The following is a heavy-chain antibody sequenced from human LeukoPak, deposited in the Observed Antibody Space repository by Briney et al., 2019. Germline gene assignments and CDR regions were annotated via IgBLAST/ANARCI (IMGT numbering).Heavy chain of an antibody. D-gene: IGHD6-13*01. CDR1: GGSISSSSYY. J-gene: IGHJ4*02. Sequence: SETLSLTCTDSGGSISSSSYYWGWIRQPPGKGLEWIGSIYYSGSTYYNPSLKSRVTTSVDTSKNQFSLKLSSVTAADTAVYYCARQRIAAAEDYWGQGTLVTVSS. CDR3: ARQRIAAAEDY. V-gene: IGHV4-39*01. CDR2: IYYSGST.